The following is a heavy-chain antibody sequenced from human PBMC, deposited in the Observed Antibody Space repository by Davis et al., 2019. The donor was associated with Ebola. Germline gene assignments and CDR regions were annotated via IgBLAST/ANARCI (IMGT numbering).Heavy chain of an antibody. J-gene: IGHJ5*01. CDR2: IGAAGDT. V-gene: IGHV3-13*01. D-gene: IGHD6-13*01. CDR3: ARAGFGSTWFDC. CDR1: GFTFRSYD. Sequence: GESLKISCAASGFTFRSYDMHWVRQATGKGLEWVSAIGAAGDTYYPVSVKGRFTISRENAKHSLYLQMNSLRAEDTAVYYCARAGFGSTWFDCWGQGILVTVSS.